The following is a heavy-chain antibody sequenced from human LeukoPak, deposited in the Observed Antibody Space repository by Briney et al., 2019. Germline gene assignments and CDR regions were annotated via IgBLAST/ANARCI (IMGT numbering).Heavy chain of an antibody. CDR2: IVHSGTT. J-gene: IGHJ4*02. CDR3: ARHRRLGSYRPSISFDY. D-gene: IGHD3-16*02. Sequence: SETLSLTCAVYGGSFNSYYWSWIRQPPGKGLEWIGEIVHSGTTNYSPSLKSRVTISVDTSKSQFSLKLSSVTAADTAVYYCARHRRLGSYRPSISFDYWGQGTLVTVSS. CDR1: GGSFNSYY. V-gene: IGHV4-34*12.